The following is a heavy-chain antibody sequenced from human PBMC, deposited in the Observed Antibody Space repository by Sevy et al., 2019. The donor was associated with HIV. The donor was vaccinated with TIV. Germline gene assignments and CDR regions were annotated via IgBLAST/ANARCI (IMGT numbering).Heavy chain of an antibody. Sequence: ASVKVSCKASGYTFTGYYMHWMRQAPGQGLEWMGSINPDSGGPIYAPKFQGRVTLTRDTSISTAYMDLSRLKSDDTAVYYCVRDDRDGYFEYWGQGTLVTVS. CDR1: GYTFTGYY. J-gene: IGHJ4*02. CDR3: VRDDRDGYFEY. CDR2: INPDSGGP. V-gene: IGHV1-2*02.